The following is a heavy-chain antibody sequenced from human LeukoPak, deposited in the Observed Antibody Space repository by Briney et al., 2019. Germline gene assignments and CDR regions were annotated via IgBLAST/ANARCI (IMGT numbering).Heavy chain of an antibody. CDR1: GFSFSDYY. V-gene: IGHV3-11*04. Sequence: GGSLRLSCAPSGFSFSDYYMSWIRQAPGKGLEWVSYISSSGDTMSYADSVKGRFTISRDNAKNSLYLQMSSLRAEDAAIFYCARVMGNYTSDYWGQGALVTVSS. CDR3: ARVMGNYTSDY. D-gene: IGHD1-7*01. CDR2: ISSSGDTM. J-gene: IGHJ4*02.